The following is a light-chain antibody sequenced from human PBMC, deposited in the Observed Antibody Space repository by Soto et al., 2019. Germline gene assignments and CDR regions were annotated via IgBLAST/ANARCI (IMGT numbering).Light chain of an antibody. CDR2: WAS. CDR1: QSVLYSSNNKNY. Sequence: DIVMTQSPESLAVSLGERATINCKSSQSVLYSSNNKNYLAWYQQRPGQPPKLLIYWASTRESGVPDRFSGSGSGTDFTLTSTSLQAEDVAFYYCQQYESTPPTFGQGTKLEIK. V-gene: IGKV4-1*01. J-gene: IGKJ2*01. CDR3: QQYESTPPT.